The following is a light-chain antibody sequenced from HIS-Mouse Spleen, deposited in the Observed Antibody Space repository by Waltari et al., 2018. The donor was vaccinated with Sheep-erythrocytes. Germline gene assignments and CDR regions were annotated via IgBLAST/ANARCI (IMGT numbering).Light chain of an antibody. J-gene: IGLJ3*02. CDR1: SSDVGGYNY. CDR3: SSYAGSNNWV. V-gene: IGLV2-8*01. CDR2: EVS. Sequence: QSALTQPPSASGSPGQSVTISCTGTSSDVGGYNYVPCYQQHPGKAPKLMIYEVSKLPSGVPDRFSGSKAGNTASLTVSGLQAEDEADYYCSSYAGSNNWVFGGGTKLTVL.